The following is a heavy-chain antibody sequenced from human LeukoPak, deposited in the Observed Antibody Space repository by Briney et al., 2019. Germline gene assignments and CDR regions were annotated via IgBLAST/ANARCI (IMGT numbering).Heavy chain of an antibody. D-gene: IGHD4-23*01. CDR2: IYSGGST. CDR1: GFTVSSNY. V-gene: IGHV3-66*01. CDR3: ATPTTLAGGYYYYYGMDV. Sequence: GGSLRLSCAAPGFTVSSNYMSWVRQAPGKGLEWVSVIYSGGSTYYADSVKGRFTISRDNSKNTLYLQMNSLRAEDTAVYYCATPTTLAGGYYYYYGMDVWGQGTTVTVSS. J-gene: IGHJ6*02.